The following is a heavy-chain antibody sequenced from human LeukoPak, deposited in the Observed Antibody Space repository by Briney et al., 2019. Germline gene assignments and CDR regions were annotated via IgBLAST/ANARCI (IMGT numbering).Heavy chain of an antibody. CDR1: GGSISSYY. Sequence: PSETLSLTCTVSGGSISSYYWSWIRQPPGKGLEWVGSIYYSGSTNYNPSLKSRVTISVDTSKNQFSLKLNSVTAADTAVYYCAREGADDSSGYYWLDPWGRGTLVIVSS. CDR2: IYYSGST. J-gene: IGHJ5*02. D-gene: IGHD3-22*01. CDR3: AREGADDSSGYYWLDP. V-gene: IGHV4-59*01.